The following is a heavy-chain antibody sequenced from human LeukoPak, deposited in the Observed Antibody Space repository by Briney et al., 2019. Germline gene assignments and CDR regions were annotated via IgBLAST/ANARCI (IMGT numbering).Heavy chain of an antibody. D-gene: IGHD6-13*01. CDR3: ARGNGVGSSWYDWFDP. J-gene: IGHJ5*02. CDR1: GYTFTGYY. CDR2: INPNSGGT. Sequence: ASVKVSCKASGYTFTGYYMHWVRQAPGQGLEWMGRINPNSGGTNYAQKFQGRVTMTRDTSISTAYMDLSRLRSDDTAVYYCARGNGVGSSWYDWFDPWGQGTLVTVSS. V-gene: IGHV1-2*06.